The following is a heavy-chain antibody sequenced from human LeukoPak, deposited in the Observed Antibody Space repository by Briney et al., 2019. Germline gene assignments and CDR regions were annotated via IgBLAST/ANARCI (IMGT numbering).Heavy chain of an antibody. D-gene: IGHD3-16*01. Sequence: PGGSLRLSCAASGFTFSNYGMLWVRQAPGKGLEWVAVIWYDGSNKYYADSVKGLFTISRDNSKNTLYLQMNSLRAEDTAVYYCARRGNDAFDIWGQGTMVTVSS. CDR2: IWYDGSNK. J-gene: IGHJ3*02. V-gene: IGHV3-33*01. CDR1: GFTFSNYG. CDR3: ARRGNDAFDI.